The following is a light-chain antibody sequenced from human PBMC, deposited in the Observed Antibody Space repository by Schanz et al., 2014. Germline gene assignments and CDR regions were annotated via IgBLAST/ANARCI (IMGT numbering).Light chain of an antibody. CDR1: SSDVGSYNL. V-gene: IGLV2-14*02. CDR3: SSYAGNNKLL. Sequence: QSALTQPASVSGSPGQSITISCTGTSSDVGSYNLVSWYQHHPGKAPKLMIYEVNKRPSGVPDRFTGSKSGNTASLTVSGLQAEDEGDYYCSSYAGNNKLLFGGGTKLTVL. CDR2: EVN. J-gene: IGLJ2*01.